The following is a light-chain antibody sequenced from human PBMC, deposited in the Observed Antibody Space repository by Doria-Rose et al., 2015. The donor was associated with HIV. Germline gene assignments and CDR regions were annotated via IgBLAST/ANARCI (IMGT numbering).Light chain of an antibody. CDR2: EVS. V-gene: IGLV2-23*02. CDR1: SSDVGSHNV. J-gene: IGLJ2*01. Sequence: SITISCTGTSSDVGSHNVVSWYQHHPGKAPKFMIYEVSKRPSGVSNRFSGSKSGNTASLTISGLQAEDEADYYCCSYAGSSTFVVFGGGTKLTVL. CDR3: CSYAGSSTFVV.